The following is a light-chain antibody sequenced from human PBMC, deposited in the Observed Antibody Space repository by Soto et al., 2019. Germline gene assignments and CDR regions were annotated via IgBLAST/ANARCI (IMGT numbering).Light chain of an antibody. CDR1: QSVSSSF. J-gene: IGKJ1*01. CDR3: QLYGSSPPWT. Sequence: EIVLTQSPGTPSLSPGERATLSCRASQSVSSSFLAWYQQKPGQAPRLLIYGASSRATGIPDRFSGSGSGADFTLAISRLETEDFAVYYCQLYGSSPPWTFGQGTKVEIK. CDR2: GAS. V-gene: IGKV3-20*01.